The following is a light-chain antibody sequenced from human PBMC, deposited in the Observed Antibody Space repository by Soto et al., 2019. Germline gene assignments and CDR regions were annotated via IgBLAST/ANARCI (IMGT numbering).Light chain of an antibody. J-gene: IGKJ5*01. CDR3: QNYDSDPIT. CDR1: QGIRNY. CDR2: AAS. Sequence: NPMTQASSSLASSVRNKVSIHCRASQGIRNYLAWYQQKPGKVPKVLIYAASTLQPGVPSRFSGRGSGTDFTLTINNLQPDDIATYFCQNYDSDPITFGQGTRLEIK. V-gene: IGKV1-27*01.